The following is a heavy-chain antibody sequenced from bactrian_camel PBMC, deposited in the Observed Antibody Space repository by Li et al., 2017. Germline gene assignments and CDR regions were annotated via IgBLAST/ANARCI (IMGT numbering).Heavy chain of an antibody. Sequence: VESGGGLVQPGGSLRLSCAASGFTFSSYWMYWVRQAPGKGLEWVSHIVAGGDNNYYADSVKGRFTIYRDNAKNTVYLQLNSLKTEDMAMYYCVRDSTGRFQGDFGLWGQGTQVTVS. J-gene: IGHJ6*01. V-gene: IGHV3S1*01. CDR2: IVAGGDNN. D-gene: IGHD7*01. CDR1: GFTFSSYW. CDR3: VRDSTGRFQGDFGL.